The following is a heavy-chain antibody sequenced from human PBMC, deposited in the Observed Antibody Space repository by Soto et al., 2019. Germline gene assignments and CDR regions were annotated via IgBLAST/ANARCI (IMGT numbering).Heavy chain of an antibody. D-gene: IGHD5-12*01. Sequence: GGSLRLSCSASGFTFSSFAMHWVRQAPGKGLEYVSAISSNGGSTYYADSVKGRFTISRDNSKNTLYLQMSSLRAEDTAVYYCVKDNLYDVDIVDYYYGMDVWGQGTTVTVSS. V-gene: IGHV3-64D*08. CDR3: VKDNLYDVDIVDYYYGMDV. J-gene: IGHJ6*02. CDR2: ISSNGGST. CDR1: GFTFSSFA.